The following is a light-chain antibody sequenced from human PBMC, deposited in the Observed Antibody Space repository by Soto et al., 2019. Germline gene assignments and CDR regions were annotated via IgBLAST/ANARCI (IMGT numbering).Light chain of an antibody. CDR3: HQYGSSSWT. J-gene: IGKJ1*01. Sequence: EIVLTQSPGTLSLSPGERATPSCRASQSVSSSYLAWYQQKPGQAPRLLIYGASSRATGISDRFSGSGSGTDFTLTISRLEPEDFAVYYCHQYGSSSWTFGQGTKVDIK. V-gene: IGKV3-20*01. CDR1: QSVSSSY. CDR2: GAS.